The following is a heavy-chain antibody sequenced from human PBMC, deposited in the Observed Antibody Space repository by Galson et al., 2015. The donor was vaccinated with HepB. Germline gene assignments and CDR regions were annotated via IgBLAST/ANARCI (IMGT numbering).Heavy chain of an antibody. Sequence: SLRLSCAVSGFTFSDYYMSWIRQAPGKGLEWVSYISSSSSYTNYADSVKGRFTVSRDNAKNSLYLQMNTLRAEDTAVYYCARDKRGTYWGQGTLVTVSS. CDR1: GFTFSDYY. CDR2: ISSSSSYT. J-gene: IGHJ4*02. CDR3: ARDKRGTY. V-gene: IGHV3-11*06.